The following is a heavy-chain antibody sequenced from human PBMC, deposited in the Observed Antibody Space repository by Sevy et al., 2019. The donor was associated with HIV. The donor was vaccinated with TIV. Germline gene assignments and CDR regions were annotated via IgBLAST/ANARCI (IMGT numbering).Heavy chain of an antibody. Sequence: SENLSLTCTVSGGSIRINSYYWGWVRQPPGKGLEWIGSIYNTGSTSYNPSLKSRVTISVDTSKNNFSLRLTSVTAADTAVYYCATPRGTDWYEGAGGYFDLWGRGTLVTVSS. D-gene: IGHD6-19*01. CDR3: ATPRGTDWYEGAGGYFDL. V-gene: IGHV4-39*02. J-gene: IGHJ2*01. CDR2: IYNTGST. CDR1: GGSIRINSYY.